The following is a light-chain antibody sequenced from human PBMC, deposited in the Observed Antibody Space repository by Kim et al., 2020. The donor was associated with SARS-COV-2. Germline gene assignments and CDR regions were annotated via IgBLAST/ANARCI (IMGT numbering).Light chain of an antibody. V-gene: IGLV6-57*03. J-gene: IGLJ3*02. CDR3: QSFDSNKGGV. Sequence: KTVTISCTRSSGSIASNYVQWDQQRPGSAPTTVICEDNQRPAGVPDRFSGSIDRSSNSASLAISGLKTEDEADYYCQSFDSNKGGVFGGGTQLTVL. CDR2: EDN. CDR1: SGSIASNY.